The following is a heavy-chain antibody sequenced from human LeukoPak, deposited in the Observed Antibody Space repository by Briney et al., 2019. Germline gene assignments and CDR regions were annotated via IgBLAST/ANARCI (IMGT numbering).Heavy chain of an antibody. CDR3: ATGYYGSGSYYQFDY. D-gene: IGHD3-10*01. V-gene: IGHV1-24*01. CDR2: FDPEDGET. J-gene: IGHJ4*02. Sequence: ASVKASCKVSGYTLTELSMHWVRQAPGKGLEWMGGFDPEDGETIYAQKFQGRVTMTEDTSTDTAYMELSSLRSEDTAVYYCATGYYGSGSYYQFDYWGQGTLVTVSS. CDR1: GYTLTELS.